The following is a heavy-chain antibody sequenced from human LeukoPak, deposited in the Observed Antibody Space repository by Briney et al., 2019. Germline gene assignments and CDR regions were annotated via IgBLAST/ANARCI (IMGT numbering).Heavy chain of an antibody. D-gene: IGHD5-18*01. J-gene: IGHJ4*02. V-gene: IGHV3-49*03. CDR3: TRAFGDTAMPEDFDY. CDR1: GFTFGDCA. Sequence: GGSLRLSCTASGFTFGDCAMSWFRQAPGKGLEWVGFIRSKAYGGTTEYAASVKGRFTISRDDSKSIAYLQMNSLKTEDTAVYDCTRAFGDTAMPEDFDYWGQGTLVTVSS. CDR2: IRSKAYGGTT.